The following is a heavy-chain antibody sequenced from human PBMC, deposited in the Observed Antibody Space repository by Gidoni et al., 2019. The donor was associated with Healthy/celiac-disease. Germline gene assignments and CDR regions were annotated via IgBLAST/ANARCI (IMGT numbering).Heavy chain of an antibody. Sequence: EVQLVESGGGLFKPGGSLRLSCAASGFTFSSYSMNWVRQAPGKGLEWVSSISSSSSYIYYADSVKGRFTISRDNAKNSLYLQMNSLRAEDTAVYYCARMPRGPSGWHGDYFDYWGQGTLVTVSS. CDR2: ISSSSSYI. CDR1: GFTFSSYS. J-gene: IGHJ4*02. CDR3: ARMPRGPSGWHGDYFDY. D-gene: IGHD6-19*01. V-gene: IGHV3-21*01.